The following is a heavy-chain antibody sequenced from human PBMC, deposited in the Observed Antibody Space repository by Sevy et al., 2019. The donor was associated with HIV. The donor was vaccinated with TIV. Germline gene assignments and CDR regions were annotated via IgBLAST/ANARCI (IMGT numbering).Heavy chain of an antibody. Sequence: GGSLRLSCAASGFTFNKAWMTWVRQAPGKGLEWVGRIKSNGDGGTTDYTAPVKGRFTISRDDSKNNLYLQMNSLKTEDTAVYYCTTKGGFWSGYQYFDYWGQGTLVTVSS. J-gene: IGHJ4*02. CDR3: TTKGGFWSGYQYFDY. D-gene: IGHD3-3*01. V-gene: IGHV3-15*01. CDR2: IKSNGDGGTT. CDR1: GFTFNKAW.